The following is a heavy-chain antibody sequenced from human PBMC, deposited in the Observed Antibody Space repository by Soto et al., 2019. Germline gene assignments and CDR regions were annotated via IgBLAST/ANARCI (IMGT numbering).Heavy chain of an antibody. J-gene: IGHJ4*02. V-gene: IGHV3-23*01. D-gene: IGHD3-22*01. Sequence: PGGPRWLSCAACGVSFRNYAMNRVRKAQGKGLEWVSGISVSGGSTYYADSVKGRFTVSRDNSKNTVYLQMNSLRAEDTAVYFCSKGMYYYDSSGYRVFDYWGQGTPVTVSS. CDR1: GVSFRNYA. CDR2: ISVSGGST. CDR3: SKGMYYYDSSGYRVFDY.